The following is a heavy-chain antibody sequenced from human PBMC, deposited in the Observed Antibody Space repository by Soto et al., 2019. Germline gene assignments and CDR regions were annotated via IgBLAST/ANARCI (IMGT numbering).Heavy chain of an antibody. Sequence: ASVKVSCKASGYTFTNYATHWVRQAPGQRLEWMGWINPDNGNTKYSQKLQGRVTITRDTSASTAYMELRSLRSDDTAAYYCARDPVGGNWFDPWGQGTLVTVSS. V-gene: IGHV1-3*01. CDR1: GYTFTNYA. CDR2: INPDNGNT. D-gene: IGHD1-26*01. CDR3: ARDPVGGNWFDP. J-gene: IGHJ5*02.